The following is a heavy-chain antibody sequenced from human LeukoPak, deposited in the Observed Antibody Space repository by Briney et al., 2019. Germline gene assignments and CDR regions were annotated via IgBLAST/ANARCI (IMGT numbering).Heavy chain of an antibody. CDR3: AKAKAYCSGGSCQGVYYYMDV. D-gene: IGHD2-15*01. CDR1: GFTLSSYA. Sequence: GGSLRLSCAASGFTLSSYAMSWVRQAPGKGLEWVSAISGSGGSTYYADSVKGRFTISRDNSKNTLYLQMNSLRAEDTAVYYCAKAKAYCSGGSCQGVYYYMDVWGKGTTVTVSS. J-gene: IGHJ6*03. CDR2: ISGSGGST. V-gene: IGHV3-23*01.